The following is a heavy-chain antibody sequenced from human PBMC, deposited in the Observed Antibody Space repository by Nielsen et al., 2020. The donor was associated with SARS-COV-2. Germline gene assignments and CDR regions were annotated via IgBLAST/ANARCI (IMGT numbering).Heavy chain of an antibody. Sequence: GESLKISCAASGFTFDDYGMSWVRQAPGKGLEWVSGINWNGGSTGYADSVKGRFTISRDNAKNSLYLQMNSLRAEDTALYHCVRVYYDSSGYLNYFDYWGQGTLVTVSS. V-gene: IGHV3-20*01. J-gene: IGHJ4*02. CDR3: VRVYYDSSGYLNYFDY. CDR1: GFTFDDYG. D-gene: IGHD3-22*01. CDR2: INWNGGST.